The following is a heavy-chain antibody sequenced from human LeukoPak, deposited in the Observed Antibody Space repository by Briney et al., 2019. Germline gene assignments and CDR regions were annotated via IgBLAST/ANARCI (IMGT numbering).Heavy chain of an antibody. CDR3: ARDSQGLVFITTIDY. CDR2: ISGSGDST. V-gene: IGHV3-23*01. Sequence: GGSLRLSCAASGFTFSSYVMSWVRQAPGKGLEWVSGISGSGDSTYFADSVKGRFTISRDNSKNTLYLQMNSLRAEDTAVYYCARDSQGLVFITTIDYWGQGTLVIVSS. CDR1: GFTFSSYV. D-gene: IGHD3-22*01. J-gene: IGHJ4*02.